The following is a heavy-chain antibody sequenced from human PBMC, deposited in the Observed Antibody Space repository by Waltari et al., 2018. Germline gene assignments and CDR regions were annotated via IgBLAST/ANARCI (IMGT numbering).Heavy chain of an antibody. CDR2: RWYDGSNK. CDR3: ARDRVDGTPEY. J-gene: IGHJ4*02. D-gene: IGHD1-1*01. CDR1: GFTFSSYG. Sequence: QVQLVESGGGVVQPGRSLRLSCAASGFTFSSYGMHWVRQAPGKGLEWVAVRWYDGSNKYYAEYVKGRFTISRDNSKNTLYLKMNSLRAEDTAVYYCARDRVDGTPEYWGQGTLVTVSS. V-gene: IGHV3-33*01.